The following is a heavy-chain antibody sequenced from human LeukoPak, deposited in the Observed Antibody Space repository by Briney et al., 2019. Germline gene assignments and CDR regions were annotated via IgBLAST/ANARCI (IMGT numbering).Heavy chain of an antibody. V-gene: IGHV4-4*09. CDR2: IYPDGST. J-gene: IGHJ5*02. D-gene: IGHD3-16*01. Sequence: SETLSLTCTVSGTSITNYYWAWIRQTPGKGLEWIGCIYPDGSTKYNPSLKSRGAISVDTSNNQFSLKVTSMTAADTAVYYCARQDYWGWFAPWGQGTLVIVSS. CDR3: ARQDYWGWFAP. CDR1: GTSITNYY.